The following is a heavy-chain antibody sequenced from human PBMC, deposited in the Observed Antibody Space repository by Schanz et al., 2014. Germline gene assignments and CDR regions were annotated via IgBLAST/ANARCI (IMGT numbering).Heavy chain of an antibody. D-gene: IGHD3-3*01. V-gene: IGHV3-74*02. CDR3: ARHRRSGGQNWYFDL. CDR1: GFTFSPYW. CDR2: INGDGSNT. J-gene: IGHJ2*01. Sequence: EVQLLESGGGLVQPGGSLRLSCGSSGFTFSPYWMHWVRQAPGKGLVWVSRINGDGSNTNYADSVRGRFTMSRDNSKNTLYLQLNSLRADDTAVYYCARHRRSGGQNWYFDLWGRGTRVAVSS.